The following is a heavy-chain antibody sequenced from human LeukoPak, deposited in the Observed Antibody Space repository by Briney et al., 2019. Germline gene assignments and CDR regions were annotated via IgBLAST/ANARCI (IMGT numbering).Heavy chain of an antibody. CDR1: GFTFSTYS. V-gene: IGHV3-48*02. J-gene: IGHJ4*02. CDR3: ARGCSPGTCSPFDY. D-gene: IGHD2-15*01. CDR2: ISSSISTV. Sequence: GGSLRLSCAASGFTFSTYSMNWVRQAPGKGLEWVSYISSSISTVYYAGSVRGRFTISRDNAKNSLYLQMNSLRDEDTAVYYCARGCSPGTCSPFDYWGQGTLITVSS.